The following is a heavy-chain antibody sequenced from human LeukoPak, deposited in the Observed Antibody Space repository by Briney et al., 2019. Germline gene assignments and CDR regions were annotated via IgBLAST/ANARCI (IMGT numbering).Heavy chain of an antibody. Sequence: PGGSLRLSCATSGFTFSSYEMNWVRQAPGKGLEWVSYISSSGSTIYYADSVKGRFTISRDNAKNSLYLQMNSLRAEDTAVYYCARDLGSGWQYYFDYWGQGTLVTVSS. J-gene: IGHJ4*02. CDR1: GFTFSSYE. CDR2: ISSSGSTI. D-gene: IGHD6-19*01. CDR3: ARDLGSGWQYYFDY. V-gene: IGHV3-48*03.